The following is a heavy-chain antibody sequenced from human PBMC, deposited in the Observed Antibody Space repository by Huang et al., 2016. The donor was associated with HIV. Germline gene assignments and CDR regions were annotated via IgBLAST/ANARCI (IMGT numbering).Heavy chain of an antibody. CDR1: GYTLTELS. Sequence: QVQLVQSGAEVKKPGASVKVSCKVSGYTLTELSIHWVRQAPGKGREWKGGFAPEHGETICAENCQGIVTMTEDTSTDTAYMELHSLRPEDTAVYYCAAGYDTYYDIWGQGTMVIASS. J-gene: IGHJ3*02. V-gene: IGHV1-24*01. CDR3: AAGYDTYYDI. CDR2: FAPEHGET. D-gene: IGHD2-21*01.